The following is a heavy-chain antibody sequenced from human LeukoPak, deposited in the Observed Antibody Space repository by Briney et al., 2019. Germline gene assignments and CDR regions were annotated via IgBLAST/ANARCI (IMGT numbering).Heavy chain of an antibody. V-gene: IGHV4-34*01. CDR3: ARHKVGPLDY. J-gene: IGHJ4*02. CDR1: GGSFSGYY. Sequence: SETLSLTCAVYGGSFSGYYWSWIRQPPGKGLEWIGEINHSGSTNYNPSLKSRVTISVDTSKNQFSLKLSSVTAADTAVYYCARHKVGPLDYWGLGILVTVSS. CDR2: INHSGST.